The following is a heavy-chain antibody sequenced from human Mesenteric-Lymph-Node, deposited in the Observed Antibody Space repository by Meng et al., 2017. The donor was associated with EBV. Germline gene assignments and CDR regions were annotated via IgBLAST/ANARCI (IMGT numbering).Heavy chain of an antibody. CDR2: IFHSGST. CDR1: GGSISSSNL. CDR3: AKITNSGGFNYFDY. Sequence: AQRREAGPGLVKPSGTLSLTCAVSGGSISSSNLWSWVRQPPGKGLEWIGEIFHSGSTNYNPSLRSRVTISVDKSKNQFSLKLSSVTAADTAVYYCAKITNSGGFNYFDYWGQGTLVTVSS. V-gene: IGHV4-4*02. J-gene: IGHJ4*02. D-gene: IGHD2-15*01.